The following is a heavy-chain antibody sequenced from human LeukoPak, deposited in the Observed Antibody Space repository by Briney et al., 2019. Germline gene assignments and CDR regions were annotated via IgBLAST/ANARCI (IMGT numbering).Heavy chain of an antibody. D-gene: IGHD3-3*01. V-gene: IGHV3-9*01. CDR2: ISWNSGSI. CDR1: GFTFDDYA. J-gene: IGHJ4*02. Sequence: GRSLRLSCAASGFTFDDYAMHWVRQAPGKGLEWVSGISWNSGSIGYADSVKGRFTISRDNAKNSLYLQMNSLRAEDTAVYYCARDPRSDFWSGYPPSLFDYWGQGTLVTVSS. CDR3: ARDPRSDFWSGYPPSLFDY.